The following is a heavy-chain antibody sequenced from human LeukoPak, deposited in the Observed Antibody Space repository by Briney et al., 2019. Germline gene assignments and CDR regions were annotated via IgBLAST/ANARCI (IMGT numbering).Heavy chain of an antibody. CDR3: ARERRITMIRGVFDN. V-gene: IGHV4-39*02. CDR2: IYYTGST. J-gene: IGHJ4*02. CDR1: GGSISSSSYY. D-gene: IGHD3-10*01. Sequence: SETLSLTCTVSGGSISSSSYYWGWIRQPPGKGLEWIASIYYTGSTYYNPSLKSRVTISVDTSKNQFSLRVSSVTAADTAVYYCARERRITMIRGVFDNWGQGTLVSVSS.